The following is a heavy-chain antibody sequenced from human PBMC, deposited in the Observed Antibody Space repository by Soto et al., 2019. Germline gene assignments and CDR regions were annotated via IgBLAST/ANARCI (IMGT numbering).Heavy chain of an antibody. V-gene: IGHV3-21*01. J-gene: IGHJ3*02. D-gene: IGHD5-12*01. CDR2: ISSSSSYI. Sequence: GGSLRLSWAASWFTFSSHSINWIRQAPGKGLEWVSSISSSSSYIYYADSVKGRFTISRDNAKNSLYLQMNSLRAEDTAVYYCARDGSPVDIVATHDAFDIWGQGTMVTVSS. CDR1: WFTFSSHS. CDR3: ARDGSPVDIVATHDAFDI.